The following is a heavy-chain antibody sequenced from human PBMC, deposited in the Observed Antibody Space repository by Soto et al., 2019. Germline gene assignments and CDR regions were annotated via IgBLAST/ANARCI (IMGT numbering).Heavy chain of an antibody. D-gene: IGHD4-17*01. CDR3: ARAAFSDGDYGGGAYHYIDV. CDR1: GYTFTSYA. Sequence: QVQLVQSGAEVKKPGASVKVSCKASGYTFTSYAMHWVRQAPGQRLEWMGWINAGNGNTKYSQKFKGRVTITRDTTAGAAYMELSSLRSEDTAVYYCARAAFSDGDYGGGAYHYIDVGGKWTTVTVSS. CDR2: INAGNGNT. V-gene: IGHV1-3*01. J-gene: IGHJ6*03.